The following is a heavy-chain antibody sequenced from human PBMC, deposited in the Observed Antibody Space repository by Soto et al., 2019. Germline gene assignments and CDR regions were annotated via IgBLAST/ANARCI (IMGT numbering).Heavy chain of an antibody. D-gene: IGHD3-10*01. Sequence: GASVKVSCKASGFTFTSSAVQWVRQARGQRLEWIGWIVVGSGNTNYAQKFQERVTITRDMSTSTAYMELSSLRSEDTAVYYCAALFYGSGSYYYCGMDVWGQGTTVTVSS. CDR2: IVVGSGNT. CDR1: GFTFTSSA. J-gene: IGHJ6*02. V-gene: IGHV1-58*01. CDR3: AALFYGSGSYYYCGMDV.